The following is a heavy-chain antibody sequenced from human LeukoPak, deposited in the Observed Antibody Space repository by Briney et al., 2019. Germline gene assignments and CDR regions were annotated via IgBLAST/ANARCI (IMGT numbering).Heavy chain of an antibody. V-gene: IGHV1-18*01. J-gene: IGHJ3*02. CDR2: ISAYNGNT. CDR1: GYTFTSYG. CDR3: ARVLDIVVVPALSGDAFDI. Sequence: GASVKVSCKASGYTFTSYGISWVRQAPGQGLEWMGWISAYNGNTNYAQKLQGRVTMTTDTSTSTAYMELRSLRSDDTAVYYCARVLDIVVVPALSGDAFDIWGQGTMVTVSS. D-gene: IGHD2-2*03.